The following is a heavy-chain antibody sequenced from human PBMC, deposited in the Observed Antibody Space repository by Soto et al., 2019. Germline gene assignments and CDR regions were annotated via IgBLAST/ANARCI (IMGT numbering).Heavy chain of an antibody. Sequence: PSETLSLTCTVSGGSISSYYCTWIRQPPGKGLEWIGYIYYSGIPNYNPSLKSRVSISVDTSKNQFSLKLSSVTAADTAVYYCARNRDGYNQYCFDYWGQGTLLTFSS. D-gene: IGHD5-12*01. CDR2: IYYSGIP. CDR3: ARNRDGYNQYCFDY. CDR1: GGSISSYY. J-gene: IGHJ4*02. V-gene: IGHV4-59*01.